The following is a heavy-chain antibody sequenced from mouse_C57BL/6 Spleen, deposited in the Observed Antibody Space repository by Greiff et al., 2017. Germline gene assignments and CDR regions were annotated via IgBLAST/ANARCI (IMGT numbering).Heavy chain of an antibody. CDR3: TRAGLGRGGYFDY. D-gene: IGHD4-1*01. V-gene: IGHV5-9-1*02. Sequence: EVKLMESGEGLVKPGGSLKLSCAASGFTFSSYAMSWVRQTPEKRLEWVAYISSGGDYIYYADTVKGRFTISRDNARNTLYLQMSSLKSEDTAMYYCTRAGLGRGGYFDYWGQGTTLTVSS. CDR1: GFTFSSYA. J-gene: IGHJ2*01. CDR2: ISSGGDYI.